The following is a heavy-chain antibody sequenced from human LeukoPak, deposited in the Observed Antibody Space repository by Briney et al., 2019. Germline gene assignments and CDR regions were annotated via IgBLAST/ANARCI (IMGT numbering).Heavy chain of an antibody. CDR3: ARVYLSRRNWFDP. CDR2: INPNSGGT. V-gene: IGHV1-2*02. D-gene: IGHD3-3*02. Sequence: ASVEVSCKASGYTFTGYYMHWVRQAPGQGLEWMGWINPNSGGTNYAQKFQGRVTMTRDTSISTAYMELSRLRSDDTAVYYCARVYLSRRNWFDPWGQGTLVTVSS. J-gene: IGHJ5*02. CDR1: GYTFTGYY.